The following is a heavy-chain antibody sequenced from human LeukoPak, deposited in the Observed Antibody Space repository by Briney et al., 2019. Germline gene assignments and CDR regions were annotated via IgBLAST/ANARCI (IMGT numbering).Heavy chain of an antibody. CDR1: GYTFTSYW. V-gene: IGHV5-51*01. Sequence: GESLKISCKGSGYTFTSYWIGWVRQMPGKGLEWMGIIYPGDSDTRYSPSFQGQVTISADKSISTAYLQRSSLKASDTAMYYCARLYDSSGYPFDYWGQGTLVTVSS. CDR2: IYPGDSDT. J-gene: IGHJ4*02. D-gene: IGHD3-22*01. CDR3: ARLYDSSGYPFDY.